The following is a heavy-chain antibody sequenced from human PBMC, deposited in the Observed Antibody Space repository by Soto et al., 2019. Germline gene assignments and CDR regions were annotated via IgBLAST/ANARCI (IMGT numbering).Heavy chain of an antibody. J-gene: IGHJ3*02. Sequence: TLSLTCAVYGGSFSGYYWSWIRQPPGKGLEWIGEINHSGSTNYNPSLKSRVTISVDTSKNQFSLKLSSVTAADTAVYYCARDKARRAAFDIWGQGTMVTVSS. CDR1: GGSFSGYY. D-gene: IGHD6-6*01. V-gene: IGHV4-34*01. CDR2: INHSGST. CDR3: ARDKARRAAFDI.